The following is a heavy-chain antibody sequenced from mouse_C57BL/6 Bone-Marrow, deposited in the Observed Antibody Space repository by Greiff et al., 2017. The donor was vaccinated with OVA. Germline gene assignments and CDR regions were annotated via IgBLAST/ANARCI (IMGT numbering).Heavy chain of an antibody. CDR1: GFTFSSYA. CDR3: ARHLLWY. Sequence: EVKVVESGGGLVKPGGSLKLSCAASGFTFSSYAMSWVRQTPEKRLEWVATISDGGSYTYYPDNVKGRFTISRDNAKNNLYLQMSHLKSEDTAMYYCARHLLWYWGQGTSVTVSS. CDR2: ISDGGSYT. V-gene: IGHV5-4*03. J-gene: IGHJ4*01. D-gene: IGHD2-1*01.